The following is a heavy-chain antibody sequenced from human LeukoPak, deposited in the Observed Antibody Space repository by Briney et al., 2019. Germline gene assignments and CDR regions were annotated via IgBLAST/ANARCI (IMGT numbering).Heavy chain of an antibody. CDR1: GYSFTSYW. Sequence: WESLKISCKGSGYSFTSYWIGWVRQMPGKGLEWMGIIYPGDSDTRYSPSFQAQVTISADKSISTAYLQWSSLKASDTAMYYCARLGYSGYDLTAGAFDIWGQGTMVTVSS. J-gene: IGHJ3*02. CDR3: ARLGYSGYDLTAGAFDI. D-gene: IGHD5-12*01. V-gene: IGHV5-51*01. CDR2: IYPGDSDT.